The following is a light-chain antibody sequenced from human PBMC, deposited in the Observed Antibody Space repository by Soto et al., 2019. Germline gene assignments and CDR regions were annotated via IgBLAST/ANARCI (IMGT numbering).Light chain of an antibody. CDR3: AAWDDSLNGWV. V-gene: IGLV1-44*01. CDR1: SSNIGSNT. Sequence: QSVLTQPPSASGTPGQRVTISCSGSSSNIGSNTVSWYQQLPGTAPKVLIYSNNQQPSGVPDRFSGSNSGTSASLAISGLQSEDEADYYCAAWDDSLNGWVFGGGTKLTVL. CDR2: SNN. J-gene: IGLJ3*02.